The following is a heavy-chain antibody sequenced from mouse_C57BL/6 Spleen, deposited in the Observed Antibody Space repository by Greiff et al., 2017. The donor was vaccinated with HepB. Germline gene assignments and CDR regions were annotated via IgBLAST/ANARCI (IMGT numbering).Heavy chain of an antibody. D-gene: IGHD1-1*01. CDR2: IHPSDSDT. CDR1: GYTFTSYW. V-gene: IGHV1-74*01. CDR3: AMAITTVVATRFAY. J-gene: IGHJ3*01. Sequence: QVQLQQPGAELVKPGASVKVSCKASGYTFTSYWMHWVKQRPGQGLEWIGRIHPSDSDTNYNQKFKGKATLTVDKSSSTAYMQLSSLTSEDSAVYYCAMAITTVVATRFAYWGQGTLVTVSA.